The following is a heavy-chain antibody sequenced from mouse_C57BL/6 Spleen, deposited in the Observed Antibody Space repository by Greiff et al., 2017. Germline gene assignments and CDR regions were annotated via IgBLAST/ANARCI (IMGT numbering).Heavy chain of an antibody. V-gene: IGHV1-52*01. J-gene: IGHJ1*03. D-gene: IGHD6-1*01. CDR2: IDPSDSET. Sequence: QVQLQQPGAELVMPGASVKLSCKASGYTFTSYWMHWVKQRPIQGLEWIGNIDPSDSETHYNQKFKDKATLTVDKSSSTAYMQLSSLTSEDSAVYYCARLGHNWYFDVWGTGTTVTVSS. CDR1: GYTFTSYW. CDR3: ARLGHNWYFDV.